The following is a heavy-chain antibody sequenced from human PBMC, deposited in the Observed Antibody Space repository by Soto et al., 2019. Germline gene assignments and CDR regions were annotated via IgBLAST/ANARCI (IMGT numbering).Heavy chain of an antibody. CDR1: GGSISSYY. J-gene: IGHJ5*02. CDR3: ARVQRDGYNYDNWFDP. CDR2: IYYSGST. D-gene: IGHD5-12*01. V-gene: IGHV4-59*01. Sequence: SETLSLTCTVSGGSISSYYWSWIRQPPGKGLEWIGYIYYSGSTNYNPSLKSRVTISVDTSKNQLSLKPSSVTAADTAVYYCARVQRDGYNYDNWFDPWGQGTLVTVSS.